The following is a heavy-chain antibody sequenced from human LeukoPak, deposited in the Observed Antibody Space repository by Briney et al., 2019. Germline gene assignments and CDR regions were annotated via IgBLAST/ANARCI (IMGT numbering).Heavy chain of an antibody. Sequence: SETLTLTCTVSGGSISSYYGSWIRQPPGKGLEWIGYIYYSGSTNYNPSLKSRVTISVDTSKNQFSLKLSSVTAADTAVYCCARGIEVFDYWGQGTLVTVSS. CDR3: ARGIEVFDY. V-gene: IGHV4-59*01. J-gene: IGHJ4*02. D-gene: IGHD6-13*01. CDR1: GGSISSYY. CDR2: IYYSGST.